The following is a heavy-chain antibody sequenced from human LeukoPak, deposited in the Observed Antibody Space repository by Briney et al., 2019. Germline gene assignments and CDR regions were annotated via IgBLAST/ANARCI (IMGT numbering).Heavy chain of an antibody. CDR3: ASPSGYCSSTSCYYYYGMDV. J-gene: IGHJ6*02. V-gene: IGHV1-2*02. CDR2: INPNSGGT. CDR1: GYTFTGYY. Sequence: ASVKVSCKASGYTFTGYYMHWVRQAPGQGLEWMGWINPNSGGTNYAQKFQGRVTMTRDTSISTAYMELCRLRSDDTAVYYCASPSGYCSSTSCYYYYGMDVWGQGTTVTVSS. D-gene: IGHD2-2*01.